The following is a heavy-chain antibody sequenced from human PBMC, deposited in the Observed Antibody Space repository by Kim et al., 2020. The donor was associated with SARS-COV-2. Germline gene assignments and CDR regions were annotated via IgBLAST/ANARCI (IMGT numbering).Heavy chain of an antibody. CDR1: GFIFSSFE. CDR2: ISGSDTTI. V-gene: IGHV3-48*03. J-gene: IGHJ6*02. D-gene: IGHD3-3*01. Sequence: GGSLRLSCAASGFIFSSFEMNWVRQAPGKGLEWVSYISGSDTTIYYADSVKGRFTISRDNAKNSLYLQMNSLRAEDTAVYYCARDPGGFLTGMDVWGQGTTVTVSS. CDR3: ARDPGGFLTGMDV.